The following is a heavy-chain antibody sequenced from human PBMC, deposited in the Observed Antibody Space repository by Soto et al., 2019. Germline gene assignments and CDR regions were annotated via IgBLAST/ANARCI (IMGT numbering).Heavy chain of an antibody. V-gene: IGHV3-23*01. CDR3: AKNHGVELVPPATVDCLGP. CDR1: RSTCEKLG. D-gene: IGHD2-8*01. J-gene: IGHJ5*02. CDR2: ISGSGFKK. Sequence: LRRSTAASRSTCEKLGMISVREVAGKVREWISSISGSGFKKYYAVSVKGRFTISRDNSKSTVYLKLNNLSAEDTAVYHCAKNHGVELVPPATVDCLGPCGQGPVGTVSS.